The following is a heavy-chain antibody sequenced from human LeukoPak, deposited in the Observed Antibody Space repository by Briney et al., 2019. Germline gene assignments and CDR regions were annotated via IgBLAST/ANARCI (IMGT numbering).Heavy chain of an antibody. Sequence: KTSETLSLTCSVSGGSISSGGYFWVWIRQPPGKGLEWIGSMNYRGSTYYNPSLKSRVTISVDTSKNQFSLKLSSVTAADTAGYYWARDAKLYFEDAFHVWGHGKMVSVFS. CDR1: GGSISSGGYF. CDR2: MNYRGST. J-gene: IGHJ3*01. CDR3: ARDAKLYFEDAFHV. V-gene: IGHV4-39*07. D-gene: IGHD2-8*01.